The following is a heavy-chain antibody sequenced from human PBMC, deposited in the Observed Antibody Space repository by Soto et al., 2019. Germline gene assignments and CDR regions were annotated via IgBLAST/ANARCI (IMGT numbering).Heavy chain of an antibody. Sequence: PWETLSLTCAVYGGSFSGYYWTWIRQPPGKGLEWIADINHSESTNQNPSLNSRFTISIDTSKNQSSLKLKSVTAADTAVYYCVRGITSISAVQGEAPGYCDIDSWGLGTTVTVSS. CDR1: GGSFSGYY. CDR3: VRGITSISAVQGEAPGYCDIDS. D-gene: IGHD6-25*01. V-gene: IGHV4-34*01. CDR2: INHSEST. J-gene: IGHJ5*01.